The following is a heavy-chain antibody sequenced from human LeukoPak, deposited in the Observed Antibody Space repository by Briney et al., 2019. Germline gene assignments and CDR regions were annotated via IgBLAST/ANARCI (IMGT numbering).Heavy chain of an antibody. CDR3: ATVYPLTGTTWGLEY. CDR2: FDPEDGET. D-gene: IGHD1-20*01. J-gene: IGHJ4*02. Sequence: ASVKVSCKVSGYTLTELSMHWVRQAPGKGLEWMGGFDPEDGETIYAQKFQGRVTMTEDTSTDTAYMELSSLRSEDTAVYYCATVYPLTGTTWGLEYWGQGTLVTVSS. V-gene: IGHV1-24*01. CDR1: GYTLTELS.